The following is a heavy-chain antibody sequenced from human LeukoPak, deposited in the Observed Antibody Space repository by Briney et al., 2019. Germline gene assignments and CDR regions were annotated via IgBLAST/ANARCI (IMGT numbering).Heavy chain of an antibody. CDR2: ISTSGGNT. V-gene: IGHV3-23*01. CDR3: AKESALYSISPFDY. D-gene: IGHD3-3*02. Sequence: PGGSLRLSCVASGFTFSNYAMSWVRQSPGKGLEWVSAISTSGGNTYYADSVKGRFTISRDNSKNTLYLQMNSLRAEDTAVYYCAKESALYSISPFDYWGQGTLVTVSS. CDR1: GFTFSNYA. J-gene: IGHJ4*02.